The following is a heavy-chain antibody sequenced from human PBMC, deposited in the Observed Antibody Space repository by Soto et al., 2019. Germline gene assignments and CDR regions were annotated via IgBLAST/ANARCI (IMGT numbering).Heavy chain of an antibody. CDR3: ARDYDISGLCSGGLDN. J-gene: IGHJ4*02. V-gene: IGHV3-30-3*01. CDR1: GFSFNSSA. D-gene: IGHD3-22*01. Sequence: QVQLMEAGGGVVQPGRSLRLCCEASGFSFNSSAMHWVRQAPGKGLEWVAVMSYDGSKKNNGESVKGRFIISRDNSINVLYLQMNSLQIENTAVYYCARDYDISGLCSGGLDNWGQGTQVIVSS. CDR2: MSYDGSKK.